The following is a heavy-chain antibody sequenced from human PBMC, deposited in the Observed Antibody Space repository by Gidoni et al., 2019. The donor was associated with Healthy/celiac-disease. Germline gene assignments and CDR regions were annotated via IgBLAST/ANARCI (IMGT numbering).Heavy chain of an antibody. V-gene: IGHV3-53*01. CDR1: GFTVSSNY. J-gene: IGHJ4*02. Sequence: EVKLVESGGGLIQPGGSLRLSWAASGFTVSSNYIRWVRQAPGKGLEWVSVIYSGGRTYYADSVKGRFTISRDNSKNTLYLQMNSLRAEDTAVYYCARGTPQTGLDYWGQGTLVTVSS. CDR2: IYSGGRT. CDR3: ARGTPQTGLDY.